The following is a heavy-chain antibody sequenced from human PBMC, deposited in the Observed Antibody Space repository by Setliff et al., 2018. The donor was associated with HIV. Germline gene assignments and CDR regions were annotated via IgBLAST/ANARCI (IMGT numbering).Heavy chain of an antibody. J-gene: IGHJ3*02. CDR2: ISGSGGST. CDR3: AKDSEPEYYGASASGEAFDI. CDR1: GFTFITYA. V-gene: IGHV3-23*01. Sequence: GESLRLSCVASGFTFITYAMSWVRQAPGKGLEWVSSISGSGGSTYYADSVKGRFTISRDNSKNTVYLHMNSLRAEDTAVYYCAKDSEPEYYGASASGEAFDIWGQGTRVTVSS. D-gene: IGHD3-10*01.